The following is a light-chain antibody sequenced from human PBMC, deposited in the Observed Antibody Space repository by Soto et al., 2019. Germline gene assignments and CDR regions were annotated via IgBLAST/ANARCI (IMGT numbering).Light chain of an antibody. CDR3: QQSYNMPRT. J-gene: IGKJ2*02. CDR1: RSISHY. V-gene: IGKV1-39*01. CDR2: AAS. Sequence: DIQLTQSPSSRSSSLGDGPTTTSVSSRSISHYLNWYQLIPGKAPKVLISAASRLQSGVPSRFSGSGSGTDFTLTVSSLQPEDFVTYYCQQSYNMPRTFGQGTKVDIK.